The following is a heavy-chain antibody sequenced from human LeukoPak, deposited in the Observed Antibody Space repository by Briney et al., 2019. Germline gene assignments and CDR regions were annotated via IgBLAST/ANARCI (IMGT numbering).Heavy chain of an antibody. CDR1: GGSFSGYY. V-gene: IGHV4-34*01. CDR2: INHSGST. J-gene: IGHJ4*02. D-gene: IGHD3-10*01. Sequence: SETLSLTCAVYGGSFSGYYWSWIRQPPGKGLEWIGEINHSGSTNYNPSLKSRVTISVDTSKNQFSLKLSSVTAADTAVYYCARVVCYFDYWGQGTLVTVSS. CDR3: ARVVCYFDY.